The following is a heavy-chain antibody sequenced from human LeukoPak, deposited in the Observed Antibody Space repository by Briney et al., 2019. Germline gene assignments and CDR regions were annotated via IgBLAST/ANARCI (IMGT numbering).Heavy chain of an antibody. CDR2: ISYDGSNK. J-gene: IGHJ4*02. D-gene: IGHD3-3*02. V-gene: IGHV3-30*03. CDR3: ASSPISMHDGFDI. Sequence: GGSLRLSCAASGFTFSSYGMHWVRQAPGKGLEWVAVISYDGSNKYYADSVKGRFTISRDNSKNTLYLQMNSLRAEDTAVYYCASSPISMHDGFDIWGQGTLVTVSS. CDR1: GFTFSSYG.